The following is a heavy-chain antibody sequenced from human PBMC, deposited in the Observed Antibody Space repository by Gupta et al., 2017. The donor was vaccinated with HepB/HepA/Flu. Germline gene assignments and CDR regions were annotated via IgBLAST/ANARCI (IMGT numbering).Heavy chain of an antibody. V-gene: IGHV1-18*01. D-gene: IGHD2-2*01. CDR1: GYTFPSSV. CDR3: GRWGPMYYYMDV. J-gene: IGHJ6*03. CDR2: ISAYNGKT. Sequence: HVQLAQSGGKVKNPGASVKLSCKASGYTFPSSVFPWVRQAPGQGLEWRGWISAYNGKTDYAQKFQGRVTMTTEKSKSTAYMELRSLRSDDTAVYYCGRWGPMYYYMDVWGKGTTVSVSS.